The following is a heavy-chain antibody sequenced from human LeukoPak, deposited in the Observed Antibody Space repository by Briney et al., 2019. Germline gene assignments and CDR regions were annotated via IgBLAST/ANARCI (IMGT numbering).Heavy chain of an antibody. V-gene: IGHV4-34*01. J-gene: IGHJ4*02. CDR2: INHSGST. CDR3: ASGPRHYYGSGSYYNVYYFDY. Sequence: PSETLSLTCAVYGGSFSGYYWSWIRQPPGKGLEWIGEINHSGSTNYNPSLKSRVTISVDTSKNQFSLKLSSVTAADTAVYYCASGPRHYYGSGSYYNVYYFDYWGQGTLVTVSP. CDR1: GGSFSGYY. D-gene: IGHD3-10*01.